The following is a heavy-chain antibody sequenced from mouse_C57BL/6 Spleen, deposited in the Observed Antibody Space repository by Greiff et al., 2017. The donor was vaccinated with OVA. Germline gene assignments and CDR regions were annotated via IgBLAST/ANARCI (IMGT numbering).Heavy chain of an antibody. CDR2: IYPGDGDT. J-gene: IGHJ2*01. CDR1: GYAFSSYW. Sequence: QVTLKVSGAELVKPGASVKISCKASGYAFSSYWMNWVKQRPGKGLEWIGQIYPGDGDTNYNGKFKGKATLTADKSSSTAYMQLSSLTSEDSAVYFCAKTGTEENYFDYWGQGTTLTVSS. CDR3: AKTGTEENYFDY. V-gene: IGHV1-80*01. D-gene: IGHD4-1*01.